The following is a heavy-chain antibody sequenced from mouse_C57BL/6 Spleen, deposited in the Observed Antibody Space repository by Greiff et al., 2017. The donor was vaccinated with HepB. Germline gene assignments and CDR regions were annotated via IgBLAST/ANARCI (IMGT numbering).Heavy chain of an antibody. CDR1: GYAFSSYW. CDR2: IYPGDGDT. D-gene: IGHD1-1*01. V-gene: IGHV1-80*01. Sequence: VKLMESGAELVKPGASVKISCKASGYAFSSYWMNWVKQRPGKGLEWIGQIYPGDGDTNYNGKFKGKATLTADKSSSTAYMQLSSLTSEDSAVYFCAREEDYYGSSPFAYWGQGTLVTVSA. CDR3: AREEDYYGSSPFAY. J-gene: IGHJ3*01.